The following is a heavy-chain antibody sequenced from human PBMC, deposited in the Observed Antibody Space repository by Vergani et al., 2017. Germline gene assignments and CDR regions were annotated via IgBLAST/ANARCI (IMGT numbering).Heavy chain of an antibody. Sequence: QVQLQESGPGLVKPSETLSLTCTVSGGSISSYYWSWIRQPPGKGLEWFGYIYYSGSTNYNPSLKSRVTISVDTSKSQFSLKLRSVTAADTAVYYCARVGIAAADPLSEENWYFNLWGRGTLVTVSS. CDR2: IYYSGST. CDR1: GGSISSYY. D-gene: IGHD6-13*01. CDR3: ARVGIAAADPLSEENWYFNL. J-gene: IGHJ2*01. V-gene: IGHV4-59*01.